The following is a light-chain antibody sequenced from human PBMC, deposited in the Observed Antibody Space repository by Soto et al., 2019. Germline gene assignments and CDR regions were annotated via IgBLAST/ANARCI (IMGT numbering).Light chain of an antibody. CDR2: WAS. V-gene: IGKV4-1*01. Sequence: DIVMTQSPDSLAVSLGDRATINCKTSQSVLYSSNNKNYLAWYQQKPGQPPKLLFYWASTRESGVPDRFSGSGSGTDFTLTISSRQAEDVAVYYCQQYYSTPPVTFGQGTKVEIK. J-gene: IGKJ1*01. CDR3: QQYYSTPPVT. CDR1: QSVLYSSNNKNY.